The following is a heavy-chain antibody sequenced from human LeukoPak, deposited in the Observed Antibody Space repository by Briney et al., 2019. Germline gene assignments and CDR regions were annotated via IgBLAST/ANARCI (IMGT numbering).Heavy chain of an antibody. D-gene: IGHD4-17*01. CDR3: ARQPGDYFKTFDI. J-gene: IGHJ3*02. Sequence: GGSLRLSCAASGFTFSSYGMHWVRQAPGKGLEWVAFIRYDGSNKYSADSVKGRFTISRDNSKNTLYLQMNSLRAEDTAVYYCARQPGDYFKTFDIWGQGTMVTVSS. CDR2: IRYDGSNK. CDR1: GFTFSSYG. V-gene: IGHV3-30*02.